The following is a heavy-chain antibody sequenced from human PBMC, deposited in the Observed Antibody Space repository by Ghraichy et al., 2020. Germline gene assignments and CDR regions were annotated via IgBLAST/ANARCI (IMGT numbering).Heavy chain of an antibody. J-gene: IGHJ6*02. CDR1: GFTFSSYD. CDR2: IGTAGDT. CDR3: ARGFGGSGSYYYYYYGMDV. Sequence: GGSLRLSCAASGFTFSSYDMHWVRQATGKGLEWVSAIGTAGDTYYPGSVKGRFTISRENAKNSLYLQMNSLRAEDTAVYYCARGFGGSGSYYYYYYGMDVWGQGTTVTVSS. V-gene: IGHV3-13*01. D-gene: IGHD3-10*01.